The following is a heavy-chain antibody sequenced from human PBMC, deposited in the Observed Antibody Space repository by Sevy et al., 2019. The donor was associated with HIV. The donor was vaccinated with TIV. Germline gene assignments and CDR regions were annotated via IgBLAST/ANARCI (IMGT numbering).Heavy chain of an antibody. CDR2: ISASGGTT. V-gene: IGHV3-23*01. J-gene: IGHJ4*02. Sequence: GGSLTLSCAASGFTFSNYALSWVRQAPGKGLEWVSGISASGGTTYYADSVKGRFTISRDNSKNTLYMQMNSLRAEDTDEYYCAKDGYSGLTELFDNWGQGTLVTVSS. CDR1: GFTFSNYA. D-gene: IGHD5-12*01. CDR3: AKDGYSGLTELFDN.